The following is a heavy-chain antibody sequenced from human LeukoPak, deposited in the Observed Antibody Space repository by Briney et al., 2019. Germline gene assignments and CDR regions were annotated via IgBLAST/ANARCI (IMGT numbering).Heavy chain of an antibody. D-gene: IGHD3-9*01. J-gene: IGHJ6*02. CDR1: GFTFSSYV. CDR2: ISYDGSNK. CDR3: AKGPVTIHYGMDV. V-gene: IGHV3-30*18. Sequence: PGGSLRLSCAASGFTFSSYVMHWVRQAPGKGLEWVAVISYDGSNKYYADSVKGRFTISRDNSKNTLYLQMNSLRAEDTAVYYCAKGPVTIHYGMDVWGQGTTVTVSS.